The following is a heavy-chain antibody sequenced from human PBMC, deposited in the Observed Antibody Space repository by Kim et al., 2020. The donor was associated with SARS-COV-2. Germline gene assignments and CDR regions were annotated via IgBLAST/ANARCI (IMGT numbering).Heavy chain of an antibody. Sequence: GGSLRLSCAASGFTFSSYAMSWVRQAPGKGLEWVSAISGSGGSTYYADSVKGRFTISRDNSKNTLYLQMNSLRAEDTAVYYCAKSLEVRGPPPMASPTPNWFAPWGQGTLVTVSS. J-gene: IGHJ5*02. CDR3: AKSLEVRGPPPMASPTPNWFAP. D-gene: IGHD3-10*01. V-gene: IGHV3-23*01. CDR2: ISGSGGST. CDR1: GFTFSSYA.